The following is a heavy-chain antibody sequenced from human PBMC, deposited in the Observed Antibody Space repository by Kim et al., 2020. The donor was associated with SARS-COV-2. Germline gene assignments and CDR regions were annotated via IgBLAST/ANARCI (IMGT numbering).Heavy chain of an antibody. CDR1: GFTFSSYG. CDR3: AKDLGGQQLAYFDY. D-gene: IGHD6-13*01. J-gene: IGHJ4*02. V-gene: IGHV3-30*18. Sequence: GGSLRLSCAASGFTFSSYGMHWVRQAPGKGPEWVAVISYDGSNKYYADSVKGRFTISRDNSKNTLYLQMNSLRAEDTAVYYCAKDLGGQQLAYFDYWGQGTLVTVSS. CDR2: ISYDGSNK.